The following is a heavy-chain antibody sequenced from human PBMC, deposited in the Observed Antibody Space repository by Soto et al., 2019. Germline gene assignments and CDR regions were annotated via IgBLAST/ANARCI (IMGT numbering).Heavy chain of an antibody. Sequence: QVQLVQSGAEVKKPGSSVKVSCKASGGTFSSYAISWVRQAPGQGLEWMGGIIPIPGTANYAKKFQGRVTMTADESTSTAYMELSCLTSEDTAVYYCARSQGSSTSLEIYYYYYYGMDVWGQGTTVTVSS. D-gene: IGHD2-2*01. J-gene: IGHJ6*01. V-gene: IGHV1-69*01. CDR1: GGTFSSYA. CDR3: ARSQGSSTSLEIYYYYYYGMDV. CDR2: IIPIPGTA.